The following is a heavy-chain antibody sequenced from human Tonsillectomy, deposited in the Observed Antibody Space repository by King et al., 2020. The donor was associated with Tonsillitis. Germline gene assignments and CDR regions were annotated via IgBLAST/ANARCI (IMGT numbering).Heavy chain of an antibody. Sequence: QLQESGPGLVKPSQTLSLTFTFSGGSIGGGGYYWSWIRQHPGKGPEWFGYIYVSDNTSYKPSLKSRLTILVDTSKNQFSLKLCSVTAADTAVYYCGRYEGGVFDPWGQGTLVTVSS. CDR2: IYVSDNT. J-gene: IGHJ5*02. CDR1: GGSIGGGGYY. V-gene: IGHV4-31*03. CDR3: GRYEGGVFDP. D-gene: IGHD2-15*01.